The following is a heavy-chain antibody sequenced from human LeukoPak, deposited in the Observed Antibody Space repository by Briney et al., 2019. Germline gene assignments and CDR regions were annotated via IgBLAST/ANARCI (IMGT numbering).Heavy chain of an antibody. V-gene: IGHV3-66*01. J-gene: IGHJ4*02. CDR3: ARMEGGVGRPMYYFDY. CDR2: IYSGGST. CDR1: GFTVSSYY. Sequence: GGSLTLFCAASGFTVSSYYMSWVRQAPGKGVEGVAVIYSGGSTYYAESVKGRFTISRDNSKNTLYLQMNSLRAGDTAVYYCARMEGGVGRPMYYFDYWGQGTLVTVSS. D-gene: IGHD1-1*01.